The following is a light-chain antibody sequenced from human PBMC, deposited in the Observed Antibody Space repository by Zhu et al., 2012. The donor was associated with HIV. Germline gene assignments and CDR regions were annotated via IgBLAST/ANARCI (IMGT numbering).Light chain of an antibody. CDR2: GAS. CDR1: QSVSSNY. Sequence: VLTQSPDTLSLSPGDRATLACRASQSVSSNYVIWYQQKPGQAPRPLIYGASDRASGVPDRFSGSGSGTDFTLTISRLEPEDFAVYYCQQYFRSPMTFGQGTKLEIK. J-gene: IGKJ1*01. V-gene: IGKV3-20*01. CDR3: QQYFRSPMT.